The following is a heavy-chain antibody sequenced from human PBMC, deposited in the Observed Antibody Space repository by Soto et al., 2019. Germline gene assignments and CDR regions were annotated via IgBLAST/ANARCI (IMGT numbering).Heavy chain of an antibody. V-gene: IGHV4-34*01. Sequence: QVQLQQWGAGLLKPSETLSLTCAVYGVSFSGYQWSWIRQTPGKGLEWIGEINDSGNINYNTSLKSRVTIFLDTPKKKISLKLSSVTAADTAVYCCARGLILWFGELTRRGGYYYYMDVWGKGTTVIVSS. J-gene: IGHJ6*03. CDR1: GVSFSGYQ. D-gene: IGHD3-10*01. CDR3: ARGLILWFGELTRRGGYYYYMDV. CDR2: INDSGNI.